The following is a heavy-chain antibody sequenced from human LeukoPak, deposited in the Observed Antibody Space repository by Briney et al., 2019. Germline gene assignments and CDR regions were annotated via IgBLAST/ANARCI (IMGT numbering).Heavy chain of an antibody. V-gene: IGHV1-69*01. D-gene: IGHD3-9*01. CDR3: ARASDKHDILTGVAYFDY. J-gene: IGHJ4*02. Sequence: SVKVSCKASGGTFSSYAISWVRQAPGQGLEWMGGIIHIFGTANYAQKFQGRVTITADESTSTAYMELSSLRSEDTAVYYCARASDKHDILTGVAYFDYWGQGTLVTVSS. CDR2: IIHIFGTA. CDR1: GGTFSSYA.